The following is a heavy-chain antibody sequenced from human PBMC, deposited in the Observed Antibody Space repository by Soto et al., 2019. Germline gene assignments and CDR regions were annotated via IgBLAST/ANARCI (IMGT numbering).Heavy chain of an antibody. CDR3: ARTRRLIVVVPAAILDGPYYYGMDV. J-gene: IGHJ6*02. CDR2: ISSSSSYI. D-gene: IGHD2-2*02. Sequence: PGGSLRLSCAASGFTFSRYSMNCVRQAPGKGLEWVSSISSSSSYIYYADSVKGRFTISRDNAKNSLYLQMNSLRAEDTAVYYCARTRRLIVVVPAAILDGPYYYGMDVWGQGTTVTVSS. V-gene: IGHV3-21*01. CDR1: GFTFSRYS.